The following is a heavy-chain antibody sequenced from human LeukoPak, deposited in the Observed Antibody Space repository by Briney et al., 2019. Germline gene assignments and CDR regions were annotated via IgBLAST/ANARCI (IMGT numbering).Heavy chain of an antibody. Sequence: SETLSLTCTVSGGAISSSSYYWGWIRQPPGKGLEWIGSIYYSGSTYYNPSLKSRVTISVDTSKNQFSLKLSSVTAADTAVYYCARANSYYDILTGYYNNYYYYMDVWGKGTTVTISS. J-gene: IGHJ6*03. CDR3: ARANSYYDILTGYYNNYYYYMDV. D-gene: IGHD3-9*01. CDR1: GGAISSSSYY. CDR2: IYYSGST. V-gene: IGHV4-39*07.